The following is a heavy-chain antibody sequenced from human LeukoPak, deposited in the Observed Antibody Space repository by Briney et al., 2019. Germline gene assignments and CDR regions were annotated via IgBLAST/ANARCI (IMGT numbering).Heavy chain of an antibody. V-gene: IGHV3-49*04. Sequence: GGSMRLSSTASAFTSGDYAMSCVRPAPGKVLEWVGFIRSKVHGGTTEYSASVTGRFTISRDDSKSIAYLQMNSLKTEDTAVYYCARVKGSQRGYDSRPYYYYYMDVWGKGTTVTVSS. CDR2: IRSKVHGGTT. J-gene: IGHJ6*03. D-gene: IGHD5-12*01. CDR3: ARVKGSQRGYDSRPYYYYYMDV. CDR1: AFTSGDYA.